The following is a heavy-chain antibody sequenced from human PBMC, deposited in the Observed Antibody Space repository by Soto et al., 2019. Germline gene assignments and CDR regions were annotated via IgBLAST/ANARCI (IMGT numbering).Heavy chain of an antibody. D-gene: IGHD2-15*01. CDR1: GFTFDDYG. J-gene: IGHJ4*02. CDR3: ARGAIYCSGGSCYPVY. Sequence: GSLRLSCAASGFTFDDYGMSWVRQAPGKGLEWVSGINWNGDSTGYADSVKGRFTISRDNAKNSLYLQMNSLRAEDTALYYCARGAIYCSGGSCYPVYWGQGTLVTVSS. V-gene: IGHV3-20*04. CDR2: INWNGDST.